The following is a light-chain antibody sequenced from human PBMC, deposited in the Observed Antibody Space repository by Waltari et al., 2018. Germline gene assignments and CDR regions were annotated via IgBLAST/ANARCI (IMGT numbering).Light chain of an antibody. Sequence: QSALTQPASVSGSPGQSITISCLGTSSDIGGYKYVSWYQQYPGKAPKLLIYDVSERPSAVSHRFSGSKSGNTASLTISGLQTEDEADYYCSSYTRFNIVVFGGGTKLTVL. J-gene: IGLJ2*01. V-gene: IGLV2-14*01. CDR3: SSYTRFNIVV. CDR1: SSDIGGYKY. CDR2: DVS.